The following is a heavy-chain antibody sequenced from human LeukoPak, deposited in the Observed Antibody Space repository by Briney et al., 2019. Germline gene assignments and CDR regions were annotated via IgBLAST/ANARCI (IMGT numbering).Heavy chain of an antibody. J-gene: IGHJ6*02. V-gene: IGHV1-46*01. CDR3: ARDLSGVVAAAGTGGDYYYGMDV. D-gene: IGHD6-13*01. CDR1: GYTFTSYY. CDR2: INPSGGST. Sequence: APVTVSCKASGYTFTSYYMHWVRQAPGQGLEWMGIINPSGGSTIYAQKLRGRGTMTRDTSTSTVYTELSSLRSEDTAVYYCARDLSGVVAAAGTGGDYYYGMDVWGQGTTVTVSS.